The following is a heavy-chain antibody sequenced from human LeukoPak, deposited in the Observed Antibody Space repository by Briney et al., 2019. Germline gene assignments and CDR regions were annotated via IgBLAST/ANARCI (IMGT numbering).Heavy chain of an antibody. CDR3: ARGDSDYGDYVKYFDY. V-gene: IGHV4-59*01. D-gene: IGHD4-17*01. CDR1: GGSISSYY. CDR2: IYYSGST. J-gene: IGHJ4*02. Sequence: SETLSLTCTVSGGSISSYYWSWIRQPPGKGLEWIGYIYYSGSTNYNPSLKSRVTISVDTSKNQFSLKLSSVTAADTAVYYCARGDSDYGDYVKYFDYRGQGTLVTVSS.